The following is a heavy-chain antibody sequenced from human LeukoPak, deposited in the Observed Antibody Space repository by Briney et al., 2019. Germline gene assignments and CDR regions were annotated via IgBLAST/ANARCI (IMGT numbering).Heavy chain of an antibody. D-gene: IGHD5-18*01. J-gene: IGHJ6*02. CDR3: ARSHVIQLWDPYYYYGMDV. CDR1: GYTFTSYD. V-gene: IGHV1-8*01. CDR2: MNPNSGNT. Sequence: GASVKVSCKASGYTFTSYDINWVRQATGQGLEWMGWMNPNSGNTGYAQKFQGRVTMTRNTPISTAYMELSSLRSEDTAVYYCARSHVIQLWDPYYYYGMDVWGQGTTVTVSS.